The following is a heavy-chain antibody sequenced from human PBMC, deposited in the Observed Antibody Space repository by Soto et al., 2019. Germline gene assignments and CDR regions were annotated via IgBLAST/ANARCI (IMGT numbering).Heavy chain of an antibody. V-gene: IGHV3-30-3*01. CDR1: GFTLSSYA. D-gene: IGHD3-3*01. Sequence: GGSLRLSCAASGFTLSSYAMHWVRQAPGKGLEWVAVISYDGSNKYYADSVKGRFTISRDNSKNTLYLQMNSLRAEDTAVYYCARASCAGFLEWLHCYYFDYWGQGTLVTVSS. J-gene: IGHJ4*02. CDR2: ISYDGSNK. CDR3: ARASCAGFLEWLHCYYFDY.